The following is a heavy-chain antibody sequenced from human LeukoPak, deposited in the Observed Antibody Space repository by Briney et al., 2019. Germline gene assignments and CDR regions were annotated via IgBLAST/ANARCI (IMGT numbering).Heavy chain of an antibody. Sequence: GGSLRLSCAASGFTFSRGMSWVRQAPGKGLEWVSSLSTETDNTYYAVSVKGRFTISRDISKNTLYLQMNSLRGEATAVYYCARSPGGWFHDHWGQGTLVAVSS. CDR2: LSTETDNT. V-gene: IGHV3-23*01. CDR1: GFTFSRG. J-gene: IGHJ4*02. D-gene: IGHD6-19*01. CDR3: ARSPGGWFHDH.